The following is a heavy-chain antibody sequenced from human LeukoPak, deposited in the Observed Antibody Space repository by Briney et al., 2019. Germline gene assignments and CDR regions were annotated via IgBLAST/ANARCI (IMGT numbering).Heavy chain of an antibody. CDR2: INHSGST. CDR1: GESFSGSY. J-gene: IGHJ6*02. V-gene: IGHV4-34*01. CDR3: ARGGGSSSYYYGMDV. D-gene: IGHD1-26*01. Sequence: SETLSLTCAVYGESFSGSYWTWISQPPGEGLEWIGEINHSGSTNYNPSLKSRVTISVDTSKNQFSLKLSSVTAADTAVYYCARGGGSSSYYYGMDVWGQGTTVTVSS.